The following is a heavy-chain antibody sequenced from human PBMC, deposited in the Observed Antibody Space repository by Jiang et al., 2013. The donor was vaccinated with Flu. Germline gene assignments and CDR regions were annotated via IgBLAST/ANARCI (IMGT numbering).Heavy chain of an antibody. D-gene: IGHD1-14*01. CDR2: VSSSGRT. Sequence: GSGLVKPPETLSLTCTVYSGSFTGHFWTWIRQPPGRGLEWLGEVSSSGRTTFNSSLKSRLTISLDTSRSQFSMKLTAVTAADSAMYYCARATRCRATTCHLPATEHNWFDPWGQGTLVTVSP. CDR3: ARATRCRATTCHLPATEHNWFDP. J-gene: IGHJ5*02. V-gene: IGHV4-34*01. CDR1: SGSFTGHF.